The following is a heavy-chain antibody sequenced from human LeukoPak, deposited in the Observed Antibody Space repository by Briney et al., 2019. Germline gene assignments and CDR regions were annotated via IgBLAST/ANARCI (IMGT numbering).Heavy chain of an antibody. CDR2: IYYSGST. D-gene: IGHD6-19*01. V-gene: IGHV4-59*01. CDR3: ATGSQWLVPLFDY. Sequence: PSETLSLTCTVSGGSINGYYWSWIRQPPGKGLEWIGYIYYSGSTNYNPSLKSRATISVDTSKNQFSLKLSSVTAADTAVYYCATGSQWLVPLFDYWGQGTLVTVSS. CDR1: GGSINGYY. J-gene: IGHJ4*02.